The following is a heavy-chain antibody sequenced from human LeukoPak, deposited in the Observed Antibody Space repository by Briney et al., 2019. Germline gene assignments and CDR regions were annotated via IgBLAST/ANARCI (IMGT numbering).Heavy chain of an antibody. J-gene: IGHJ4*02. CDR3: ARTISGWFRY. V-gene: IGHV4-34*01. D-gene: IGHD6-19*01. Sequence: SETLSLTCAVYGGSFSGYYWSWIRQPPGKGLEWIGEINHSGSTNYNPSLKSRVTISVDTSKNQFSLKLSSVTAADTAVYYCARTISGWFRYWGQGTLVTVSS. CDR1: GGSFSGYY. CDR2: INHSGST.